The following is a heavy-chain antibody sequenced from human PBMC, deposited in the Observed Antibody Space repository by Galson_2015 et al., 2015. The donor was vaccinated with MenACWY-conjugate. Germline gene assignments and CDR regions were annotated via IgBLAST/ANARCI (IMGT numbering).Heavy chain of an antibody. CDR2: ISYDGSNK. J-gene: IGHJ4*02. CDR1: GFTFSSYW. V-gene: IGHV3-30*18. D-gene: IGHD2-21*02. Sequence: SLRLSCAASGFTFSSYWMHWVRPAPGKGLEWVAVISYDGSNKYYAGSAKGRFTISRDNSKNTLYLQMNSLRAEDTAVYYCAKARRGRVVVTATTDYWGQGTLVTVSS. CDR3: AKARRGRVVVTATTDY.